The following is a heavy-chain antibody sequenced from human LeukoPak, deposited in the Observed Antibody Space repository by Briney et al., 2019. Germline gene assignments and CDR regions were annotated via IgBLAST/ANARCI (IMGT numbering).Heavy chain of an antibody. D-gene: IGHD5-24*01. J-gene: IGHJ6*02. CDR2: VNNNGGTT. CDR1: GFIFTSYP. CDR3: VRGWRNMDV. V-gene: IGHV3-64D*06. Sequence: PGGPLRLSCSASGFIFTSYPMHWVRQAPGKGLEYVAVVNNNGGTTYYAGSVKGRFTISRDNSKNTLYLQMSSLRPEDTAVYYCVRGWRNMDVWGQGTTVTVSS.